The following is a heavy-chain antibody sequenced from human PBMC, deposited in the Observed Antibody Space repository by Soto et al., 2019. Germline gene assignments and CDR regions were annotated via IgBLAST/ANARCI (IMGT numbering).Heavy chain of an antibody. Sequence: SETLSLTCTVSGGSISSGGYYWGWIRQHPGKGLEWIGYIYYSGSTYYNPSLKSRVTISVDTSKNQFSLKLSSVTAADTAVYYCARQYYYDSSGYRHAFDIWGQGTMVT. D-gene: IGHD3-22*01. V-gene: IGHV4-31*03. CDR2: IYYSGST. CDR3: ARQYYYDSSGYRHAFDI. J-gene: IGHJ3*02. CDR1: GGSISSGGYY.